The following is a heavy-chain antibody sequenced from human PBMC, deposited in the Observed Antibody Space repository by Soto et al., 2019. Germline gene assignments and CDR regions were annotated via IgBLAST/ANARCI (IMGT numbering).Heavy chain of an antibody. CDR1: GGSISSYY. D-gene: IGHD2-2*01. V-gene: IGHV4-4*07. Sequence: QVQLQESGPGLVKPSETLSLTCTVSGGSISSYYWSWIRQPAGKGLEWIGRIYTSGSTNYNPSLKSRVTMSADTSKTQFSLKLSSVTAADTAVYYCARDLGRGYCSSTSCFARPPNWFDPWGQGTLVTVSS. J-gene: IGHJ5*02. CDR3: ARDLGRGYCSSTSCFARPPNWFDP. CDR2: IYTSGST.